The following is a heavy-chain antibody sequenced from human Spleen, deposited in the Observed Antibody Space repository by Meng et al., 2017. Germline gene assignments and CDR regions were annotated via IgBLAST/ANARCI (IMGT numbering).Heavy chain of an antibody. J-gene: IGHJ4*02. Sequence: GESLKISCAASGFTFDDYGMSWVRQAPGKGLEWVSGINWNGGSTGYADSVKGRFTISRDNAKNSLYLQMNSLRAEDTAVYYCARLYSSSGFYVDYWGQGALVTVSS. CDR2: INWNGGST. D-gene: IGHD6-13*01. V-gene: IGHV3-20*04. CDR3: ARLYSSSGFYVDY. CDR1: GFTFDDYG.